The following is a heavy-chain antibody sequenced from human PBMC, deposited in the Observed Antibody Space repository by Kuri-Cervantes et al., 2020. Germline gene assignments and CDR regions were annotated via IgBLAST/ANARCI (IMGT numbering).Heavy chain of an antibody. V-gene: IGHV3-48*02. CDR2: INSSSSTI. CDR1: GFTFNNYA. CDR3: ARSFVGYDFWSDYYDQ. Sequence: GESLKISCAASGFTFNNYAMSWVRQAPGKGLEWVSYINSSSSTIYYAGSVKGRFTISRDNAKNSLYLQMNSLRDEDTAVYYCARSFVGYDFWSDYYDQWGQGILVTVSS. J-gene: IGHJ4*02. D-gene: IGHD3-3*01.